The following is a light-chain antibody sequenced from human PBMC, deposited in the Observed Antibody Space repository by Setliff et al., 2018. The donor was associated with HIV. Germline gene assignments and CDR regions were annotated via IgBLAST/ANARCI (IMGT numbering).Light chain of an antibody. CDR1: SSDIGRYNL. V-gene: IGLV2-23*01. Sequence: QSALTQPASVSGSPGQSITISCTGTSSDIGRYNLVSWYQQYPGKAPKLMIHKATKRPSGVSNRFSGSKSGNTASLTISGLQAEDEADYYCCSNTGSNTYVFGSGTKVTVL. J-gene: IGLJ1*01. CDR3: CSNTGSNTYV. CDR2: KAT.